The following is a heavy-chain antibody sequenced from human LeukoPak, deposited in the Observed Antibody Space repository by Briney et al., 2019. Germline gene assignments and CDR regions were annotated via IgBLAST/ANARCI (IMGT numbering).Heavy chain of an antibody. V-gene: IGHV3-30*18. CDR2: ISYDGSNK. J-gene: IGHJ4*02. CDR3: AKDTEEILFQFDY. Sequence: GALRLSCAASGFTFSSYGIHWVRQAPGKGLEWVAVISYDGSNKYYADSVKGRFTISRDNSKNTLYLQMNSLRAEDTAVYYCAKDTEEILFQFDYWGQGTLVTVSS. D-gene: IGHD2-15*01. CDR1: GFTFSSYG.